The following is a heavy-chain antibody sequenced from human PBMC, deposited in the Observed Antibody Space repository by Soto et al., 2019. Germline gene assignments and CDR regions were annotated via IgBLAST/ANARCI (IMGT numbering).Heavy chain of an antibody. V-gene: IGHV3-11*04. J-gene: IGHJ4*02. CDR2: ISISGGTI. D-gene: IGHD1-26*01. CDR3: ARAPSKWEPLHYFDY. Sequence: GGSLRLSCAASGFTFSDYYMSWIRQAPGKGLEWVASISISGGTIHYSDSVKGRFTISRDNAKNSVHLQMNSLRAEDTAVYYCARAPSKWEPLHYFDYWGQGTLVTVSS. CDR1: GFTFSDYY.